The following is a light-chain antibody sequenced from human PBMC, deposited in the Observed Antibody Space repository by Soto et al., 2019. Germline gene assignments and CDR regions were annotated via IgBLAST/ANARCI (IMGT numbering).Light chain of an antibody. Sequence: DIQMTQSPSTLSAPVGDRVTITCRSSQVIANDLGWYQQKPEKAPKLLIYAASSLQSGVPSRFSGSGSGTDFTLTISSLQPEDFATYYCQQSDSSSWTFGQGTKVDIK. CDR1: QVIAND. J-gene: IGKJ1*01. CDR2: AAS. V-gene: IGKV1-39*01. CDR3: QQSDSSSWT.